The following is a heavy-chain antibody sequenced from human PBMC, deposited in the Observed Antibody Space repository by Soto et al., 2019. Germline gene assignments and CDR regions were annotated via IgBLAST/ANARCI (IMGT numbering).Heavy chain of an antibody. CDR1: GYTFTSYA. J-gene: IGHJ4*02. V-gene: IGHV1-3*01. D-gene: IGHD3-22*01. CDR2: INAGNGNT. Sequence: ASVKVSCKASGYTFTSYAMNWVRQAPGQRLEWMGWINAGNGNTKYSQKFQGRVTITRDTSASTAYMELSSLRSEDTAVYYCAKIESRFYYDSSGYYPFDYWGQGTLVTVSS. CDR3: AKIESRFYYDSSGYYPFDY.